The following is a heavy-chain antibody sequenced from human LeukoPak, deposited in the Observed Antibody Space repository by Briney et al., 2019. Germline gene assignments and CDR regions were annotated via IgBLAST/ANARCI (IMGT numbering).Heavy chain of an antibody. CDR3: ARYLGGGIFDL. V-gene: IGHV4-34*01. Sequence: SETLSLTCAVYGGSPSGYFWTWIRPPPGKGPEWIEEMSQSGSTNSNPSLKRRVTVSVDTSKNQLSLKLSSVTAADTAVYYCARYLGGGIFDLWGQGTVVTVSA. CDR2: MSQSGST. D-gene: IGHD3-16*01. CDR1: GGSPSGYF. J-gene: IGHJ3*01.